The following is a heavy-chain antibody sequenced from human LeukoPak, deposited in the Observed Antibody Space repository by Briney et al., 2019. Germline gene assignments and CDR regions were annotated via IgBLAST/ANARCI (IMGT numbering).Heavy chain of an antibody. D-gene: IGHD3-22*01. V-gene: IGHV3-74*01. CDR3: ARYYHEGGRFDP. J-gene: IGHJ5*02. Sequence: GGSLRLSCAGSGFIFSNHWLHWVRQAPGKGLVWVSRTYIDGSSTTYADSVKGRFTISRDNAKNTLYLQMNSLRDEDTAVYYCARYYHEGGRFDPWGQGTLVTVSS. CDR2: TYIDGSST. CDR1: GFIFSNHW.